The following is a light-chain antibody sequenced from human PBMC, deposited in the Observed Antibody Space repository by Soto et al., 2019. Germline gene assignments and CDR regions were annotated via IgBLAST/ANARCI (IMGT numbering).Light chain of an antibody. CDR1: QSVSSY. J-gene: IGKJ1*01. CDR2: DAS. CDR3: QQGET. Sequence: EIVLTQSPATLSLSPGERATLSCRASQSVSSYLAWYQQKPGQAPRLLIYDASNRATGIPARFSGSGSGTDFTLTISSLEPEDFAVYYCQQGETFGQGTKVDI. V-gene: IGKV3-11*01.